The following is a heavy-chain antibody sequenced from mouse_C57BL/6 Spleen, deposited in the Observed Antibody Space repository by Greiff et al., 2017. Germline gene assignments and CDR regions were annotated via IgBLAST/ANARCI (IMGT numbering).Heavy chain of an antibody. V-gene: IGHV14-4*01. J-gene: IGHJ3*01. CDR3: TASPPGFAY. Sequence: EVKLQESGAELVRPGASVKLSCTASGFNIKDDYMHWVKQRPEQGLEWIGWIDPENGDTEYASKFQGKATITADTSSNTAYLQLSSLTSEDTAVYYCTASPPGFAYWGQGTLVTVSA. CDR1: GFNIKDDY. CDR2: IDPENGDT.